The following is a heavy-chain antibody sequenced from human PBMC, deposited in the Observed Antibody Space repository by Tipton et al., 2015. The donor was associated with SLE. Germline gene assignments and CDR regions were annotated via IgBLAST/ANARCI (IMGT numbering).Heavy chain of an antibody. CDR1: GFTFSGSA. V-gene: IGHV3-73*01. CDR3: TRHLLVPYDSSV. J-gene: IGHJ4*02. D-gene: IGHD3-22*01. Sequence: SLRLSCAASGFTFSGSAMHWVRQASGKGLEWVGRIRSKASSYATAYAASVKGRFTISRDDSKNTAYLQMNSLKTEDTAVYYCTRHLLVPYDSSVWGQGTLVTVSS. CDR2: IRSKASSYAT.